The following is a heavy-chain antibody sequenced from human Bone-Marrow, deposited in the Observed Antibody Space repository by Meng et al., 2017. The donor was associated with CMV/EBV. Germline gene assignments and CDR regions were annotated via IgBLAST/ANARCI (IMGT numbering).Heavy chain of an antibody. D-gene: IGHD6-13*01. CDR1: GGSISSGSYY. J-gene: IGHJ4*02. Sequence: VQLRDSGPGLVKPLQTLSLTCTVSGGSISSGSYYWSWIRQPAGKGLEWIGRIYTSGSTNYNPSLKSRVTISVDTSKNQFSLKLSSVTAADTAVYYCASAGYSSSWYFDYWGQGTLVTVSS. CDR2: IYTSGST. CDR3: ASAGYSSSWYFDY. V-gene: IGHV4-61*02.